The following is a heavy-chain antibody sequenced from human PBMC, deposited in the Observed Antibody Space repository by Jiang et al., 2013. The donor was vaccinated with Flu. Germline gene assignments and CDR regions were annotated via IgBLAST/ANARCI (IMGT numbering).Heavy chain of an antibody. Sequence: GQGPEWMGWIDPSNGDTNYAQKFQGRVTLTRDTSIKAAYMELRSLTSDDTATYYCARDLSGDPVGATRRDYFDFWGQGTTVTVSS. CDR3: ARDLSGDPVGATRRDYFDF. D-gene: IGHD1-26*01. CDR2: IDPSNGDT. V-gene: IGHV1-2*02. J-gene: IGHJ6*02.